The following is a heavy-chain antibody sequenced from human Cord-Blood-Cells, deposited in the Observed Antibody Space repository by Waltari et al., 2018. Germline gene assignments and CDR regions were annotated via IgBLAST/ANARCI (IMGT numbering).Heavy chain of an antibody. CDR2: IIPIFGTA. CDR3: ARSPPIPRTTDNWFDP. CDR1: GGTFSSYA. J-gene: IGHJ5*02. Sequence: QVQLVQSGAEVKKPGSSVKVSCKASGGTFSSYAISWVRQAPGQGLEWMGGIIPIFGTANYAQKVQGRVTITADESTSTAYMELSSLRSEDTAVYYCARSPPIPRTTDNWFDPWGQGTLVTVSS. D-gene: IGHD1-1*01. V-gene: IGHV1-69*01.